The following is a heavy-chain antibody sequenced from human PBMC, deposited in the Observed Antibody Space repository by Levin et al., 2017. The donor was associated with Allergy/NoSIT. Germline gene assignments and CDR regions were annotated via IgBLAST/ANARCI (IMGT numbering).Heavy chain of an antibody. V-gene: IGHV3-7*03. J-gene: IGHJ2*01. D-gene: IGHD2-15*01. Sequence: GGSLRLSCSASGLNLNNFWMSWVRQAPEKGLEWVANIKQDGVDTYYLDSVKGRFTISRDTAKTSVYLHMDSLKAEDTAVYYCAGTRIQQWVQNGYFDLWGRGTLVTVSS. CDR3: AGTRIQQWVQNGYFDL. CDR1: GLNLNNFW. CDR2: IKQDGVDT.